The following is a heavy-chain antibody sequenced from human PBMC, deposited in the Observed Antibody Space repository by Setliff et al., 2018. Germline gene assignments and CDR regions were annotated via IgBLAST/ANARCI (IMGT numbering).Heavy chain of an antibody. V-gene: IGHV4-39*01. CDR1: GGSISSSSYY. Sequence: PSETLSLTCTVSGGSISSSSYYWGWIRQPPGKGLEWIGSIYYSGSTYYNPSLKSRVTISVDTSKNQFSLKLSSVTAADTAVYYCAKSGGDHCCPLYHHYYMDVWGTGTTVTVSS. CDR2: IYYSGST. CDR3: AKSGGDHCCPLYHHYYMDV. J-gene: IGHJ6*03. D-gene: IGHD2-21*02.